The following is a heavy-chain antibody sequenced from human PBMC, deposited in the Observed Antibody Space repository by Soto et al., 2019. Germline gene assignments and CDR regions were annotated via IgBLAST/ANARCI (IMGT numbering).Heavy chain of an antibody. Sequence: SVKVSCKASGGTFSSYAISWVRQAPGQGLEWMGGIIPIFGTANYAQKFQGRVTITADESTSTAYMELSSLRSEDTAVYYCARSGGYSGYDPQRNYYYYGMDVWGQGTTVTVSS. CDR1: GGTFSSYA. CDR2: IIPIFGTA. CDR3: ARSGGYSGYDPQRNYYYYGMDV. J-gene: IGHJ6*02. D-gene: IGHD5-12*01. V-gene: IGHV1-69*13.